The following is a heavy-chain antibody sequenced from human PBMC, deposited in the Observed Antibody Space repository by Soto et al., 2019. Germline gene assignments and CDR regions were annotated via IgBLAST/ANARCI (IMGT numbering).Heavy chain of an antibody. CDR1: GDSVSSNSAA. CDR3: ARDLLQPLRWFGELLYGWFDP. J-gene: IGHJ5*02. D-gene: IGHD3-10*01. CDR2: TYYRSKWYN. Sequence: PSQTLSLTCAISGDSVSSNSAAWNWIRQSPSRSLEWLGRTYYRSKWYNDYAVSVKSRITINPDTSKNQFSLQLNSVTPEDTAVYYCARDLLQPLRWFGELLYGWFDPWGQGTLVTVSS. V-gene: IGHV6-1*01.